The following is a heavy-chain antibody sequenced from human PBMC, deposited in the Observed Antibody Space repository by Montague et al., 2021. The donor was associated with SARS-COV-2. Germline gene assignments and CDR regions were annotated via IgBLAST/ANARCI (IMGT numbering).Heavy chain of an antibody. CDR3: ARGGTVTTFFASKRTRRYNGFDP. CDR1: GGSFSNYY. Sequence: SETLSLTCAVYGGSFSNYYWSWIRQPPGKGLEWIGEINHSGSTNYNPSLKSRVTISVDTSKNQFSLKLSSVTAADTAVYYCARGGTVTTFFASKRTRRYNGFDPWGQGTLVTVSS. D-gene: IGHD4-17*01. J-gene: IGHJ5*02. CDR2: INHSGST. V-gene: IGHV4-34*01.